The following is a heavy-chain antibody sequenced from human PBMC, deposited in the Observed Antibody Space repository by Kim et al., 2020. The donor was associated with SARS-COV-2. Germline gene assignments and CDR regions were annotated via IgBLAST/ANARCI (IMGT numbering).Heavy chain of an antibody. Sequence: SETLSLTCTVSGGSISSGSYYWSWIRQPAGKGLEWIGRIYTSGSTNYNPSLKSRVTISVDTSKNQFSLKLSSVTAADTAVYYCARDTHIAAAGTYWFDPWGQGTLVTVSS. D-gene: IGHD6-13*01. CDR2: IYTSGST. J-gene: IGHJ5*02. CDR3: ARDTHIAAAGTYWFDP. CDR1: GGSISSGSYY. V-gene: IGHV4-61*02.